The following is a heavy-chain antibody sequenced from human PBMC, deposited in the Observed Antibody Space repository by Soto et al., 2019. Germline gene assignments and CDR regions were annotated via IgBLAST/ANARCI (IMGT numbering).Heavy chain of an antibody. D-gene: IGHD6-13*01. CDR3: ASGGIAAGGIYCYYNYGMDV. Sequence: WGSLRLSCAASGVTFSSYWMSWVRQAPGKGLEWVANIKQDGSEKYYVDSVKGRFTISRDNDKNSLYLQMNSLRAEDTAVYYCASGGIAAGGIYCYYNYGMDVWGQGTTVTVSS. CDR1: GVTFSSYW. J-gene: IGHJ6*02. CDR2: IKQDGSEK. V-gene: IGHV3-7*01.